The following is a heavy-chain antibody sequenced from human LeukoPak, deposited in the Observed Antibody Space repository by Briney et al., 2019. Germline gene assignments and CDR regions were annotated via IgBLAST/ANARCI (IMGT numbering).Heavy chain of an antibody. CDR2: IIPILGIA. V-gene: IGHV1-69*04. CDR1: GGTFSSYA. Sequence: SVEVSCKASGGTFSSYAISWVRQAPGQGLEWMGRIIPILGIANYAQKFQGRVTITADKSTSTAYMELSSLRSEDTAVYYCARDEYSYGPKTDYWGQGTLVTVSS. D-gene: IGHD5-18*01. CDR3: ARDEYSYGPKTDY. J-gene: IGHJ4*02.